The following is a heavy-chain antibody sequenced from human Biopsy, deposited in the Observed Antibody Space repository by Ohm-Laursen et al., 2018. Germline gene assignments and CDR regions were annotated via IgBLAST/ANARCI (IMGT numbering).Heavy chain of an antibody. CDR3: AKCMTGGSNYYFHH. CDR1: GFTFSRHG. CDR2: IWYDGSNK. D-gene: IGHD2-8*01. Sequence: SLRLSCTASGFTFSRHGMHRVRPAPGKGLAWVAAIWYDGSNKNYADSVKGRFTISRDNSKNTLYLQMNSLRGEDTAVYYCAKCMTGGSNYYFHHCGQGTLVTVSS. V-gene: IGHV3-33*06. J-gene: IGHJ4*02.